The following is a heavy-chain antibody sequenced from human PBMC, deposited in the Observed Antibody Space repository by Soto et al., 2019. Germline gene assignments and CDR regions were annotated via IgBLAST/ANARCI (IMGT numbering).Heavy chain of an antibody. CDR2: IWYDGSNK. CDR1: GFTFSSYG. Sequence: QVQLVESGGGVVQPGRSLRLSCAASGFTFSSYGMHWVRQAPGKGLEGGAVIWYDGSNKYYANSVKGRFTISRDNSKNTLYLQMNSLRAEDTAVYYCARFGELLGYYYYYGMDVWGQGTTVTVSS. V-gene: IGHV3-33*01. CDR3: ARFGELLGYYYYYGMDV. D-gene: IGHD3-10*01. J-gene: IGHJ6*02.